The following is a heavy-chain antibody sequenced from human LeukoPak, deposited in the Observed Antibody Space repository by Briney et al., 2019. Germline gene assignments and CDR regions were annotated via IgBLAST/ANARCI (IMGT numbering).Heavy chain of an antibody. CDR2: IYYSGST. Sequence: SETLSLTCTVSGGSISSYYWSWIRQPPGKGLEWIGYIYYSGSTNYNPSLKSRVTISVDTSKNQFSLKLSSVTAADTAVYYCASSGIAAAGRFDPWGQGTLVTVSS. V-gene: IGHV4-59*01. J-gene: IGHJ5*02. CDR1: GGSISSYY. D-gene: IGHD6-13*01. CDR3: ASSGIAAAGRFDP.